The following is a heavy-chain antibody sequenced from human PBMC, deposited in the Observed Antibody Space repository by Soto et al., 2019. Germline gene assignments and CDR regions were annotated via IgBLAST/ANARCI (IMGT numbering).Heavy chain of an antibody. CDR2: IYSGGST. V-gene: IGHV3-53*01. J-gene: IGHJ4*02. D-gene: IGHD3-22*01. CDR3: ARNYYDSGGGFDS. CDR1: GFTVSSNY. Sequence: EVQLVESGGGLIQPGGSLRLSCAASGFTVSSNYMSWVRQAPGKGLEWVSVIYSGGSTYYADSVKGRFIISRDNSKNTVYLQMNSLRAEDTAVYYCARNYYDSGGGFDSWGQGTLVTVSS.